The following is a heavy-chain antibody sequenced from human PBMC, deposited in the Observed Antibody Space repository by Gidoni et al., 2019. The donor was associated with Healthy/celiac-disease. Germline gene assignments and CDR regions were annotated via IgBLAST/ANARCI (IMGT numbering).Heavy chain of an antibody. CDR2: IYHSGST. CDR3: ARDVGYGFFDY. V-gene: IGHV4-30-2*01. CDR1: GGSISSGGYS. Sequence: QLQLQESGSGLVKPSQTLSLTCAVSGGSISSGGYSWSWIRQPPGNGLEWSGYIYHSGSTYYNPSLKSRVTISVDRSKNQFSLKLSSVTAADTAVYYCARDVGYGFFDYWGQGTLVTVSS. J-gene: IGHJ4*02. D-gene: IGHD5-18*01.